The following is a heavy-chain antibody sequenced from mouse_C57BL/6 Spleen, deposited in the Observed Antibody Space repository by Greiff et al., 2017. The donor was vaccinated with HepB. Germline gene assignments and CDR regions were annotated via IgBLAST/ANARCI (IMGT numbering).Heavy chain of an antibody. CDR1: GYAFSSYW. D-gene: IGHD1-1*01. CDR2: IYPGDGDT. V-gene: IGHV1-80*01. Sequence: QVTLKVSGAELVKPGASVKISCKASGYAFSSYWMNWVKQRPGKGLEWIGQIYPGDGDTNYNGTFKGKATLTADKSSSTAYMQLSSLTSEDSAVVFCARLHYYYGSSYVGYFDVWGTGTTVTVAS. J-gene: IGHJ1*03. CDR3: ARLHYYYGSSYVGYFDV.